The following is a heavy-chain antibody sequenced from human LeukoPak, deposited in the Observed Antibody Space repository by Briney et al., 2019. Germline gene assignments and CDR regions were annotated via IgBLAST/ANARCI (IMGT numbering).Heavy chain of an antibody. Sequence: GGSLRLSCAASGFTFSSYAMSWVRQAPGKGLEWVSAISGSGGSTYYADSVKGRFTISRDNAKNSVYLQMTSLRAEDTAVYFCARNRGWLTFDYWGQGTLVTVSS. CDR2: ISGSGGST. CDR3: ARNRGWLTFDY. J-gene: IGHJ4*02. D-gene: IGHD6-19*01. V-gene: IGHV3-23*01. CDR1: GFTFSSYA.